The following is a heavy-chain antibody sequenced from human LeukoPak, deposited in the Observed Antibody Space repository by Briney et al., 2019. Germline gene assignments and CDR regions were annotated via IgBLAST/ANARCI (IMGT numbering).Heavy chain of an antibody. D-gene: IGHD3-10*01. CDR1: GFTFSNAW. CDR2: IKSKTDGRTT. J-gene: IGHJ4*02. CDR3: TTGQATLVRGIMSY. Sequence: GGSLRLSCAASGFTFSNAWMSWVRQAPGKGLEWVGRIKSKTDGRTTDYAAPVKGRFTISRDDSKNTLYLQMNSLKTEDTAVYYCTTGQATLVRGIMSYWGQGTLVTVSS. V-gene: IGHV3-15*01.